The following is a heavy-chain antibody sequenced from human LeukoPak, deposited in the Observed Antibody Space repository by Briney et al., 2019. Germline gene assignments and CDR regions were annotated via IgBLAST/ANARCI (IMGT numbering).Heavy chain of an antibody. CDR1: GYTFTSYY. CDR2: INPSGGST. J-gene: IGHJ4*02. V-gene: IGHV1-46*01. D-gene: IGHD3-10*01. Sequence: ASVKVSCKASGYTFTSYYMHWVRQAPGQGLEWMGTINPSGGSTSYAQKFQGRVTMTRDTSTSTVYMELSSLRSEDTAVYYCAPPPKNMFRGVLVAHGGQGTLVTVSS. CDR3: APPPKNMFRGVLVAH.